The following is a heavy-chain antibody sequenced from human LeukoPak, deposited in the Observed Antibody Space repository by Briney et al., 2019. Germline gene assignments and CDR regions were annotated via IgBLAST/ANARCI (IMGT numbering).Heavy chain of an antibody. Sequence: GGSLRLSCTGSGFTFGDYVMSWARQAPGKGLEWVGFIRSKAFGGTIEYAASVRGRFTISRDDSKGIAYLQMNSLRAEDTAVYYCAYTAMVYPPNPDYWGQGTLVTVSS. CDR2: IRSKAFGGTI. CDR3: AYTAMVYPPNPDY. D-gene: IGHD5-18*01. CDR1: GFTFGDYV. V-gene: IGHV3-49*04. J-gene: IGHJ4*02.